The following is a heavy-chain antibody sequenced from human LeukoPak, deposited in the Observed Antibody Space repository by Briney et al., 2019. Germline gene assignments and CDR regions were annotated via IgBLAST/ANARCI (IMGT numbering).Heavy chain of an antibody. D-gene: IGHD3-22*01. CDR2: ISSSGSTI. Sequence: GGSLRLSCAATGFTFSDYYMSWIRQAPGKGLEWVSYISSSGSTIYYADSVKGRFTISRDNAKSSLYLQMNSLRAEDTAVYYCARGLEYYYDSSGPGYGMDVWGQGTTVTVSS. J-gene: IGHJ6*02. CDR1: GFTFSDYY. CDR3: ARGLEYYYDSSGPGYGMDV. V-gene: IGHV3-11*01.